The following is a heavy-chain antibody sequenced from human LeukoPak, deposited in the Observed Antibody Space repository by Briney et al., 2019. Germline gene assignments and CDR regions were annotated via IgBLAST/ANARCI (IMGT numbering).Heavy chain of an antibody. CDR2: IYHSGST. V-gene: IGHV4-38-2*02. Sequence: PSETLSLTCAVSGYSISSGYYWGCIRQPPGKGLEWIGSIYHSGSTYYNPSLKSRVTISVDTSKNQFSLKLSSVTAADTAVYYCAREGPDYVFDYWGQGTLVTVSS. CDR3: AREGPDYVFDY. D-gene: IGHD4-17*01. J-gene: IGHJ4*02. CDR1: GYSISSGYY.